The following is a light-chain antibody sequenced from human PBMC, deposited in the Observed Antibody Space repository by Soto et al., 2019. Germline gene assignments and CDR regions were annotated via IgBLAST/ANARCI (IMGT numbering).Light chain of an antibody. Sequence: DIQMTQSPSTLSGPVGDRVTITCRASQTISSWLAWYQQKPGKAPKLLIYKASTLKSGGPSRFSGSGSGTEFTLTISSLQPDDFATYYCQHYNSYSEAFGQGTKVDIK. CDR3: QHYNSYSEA. V-gene: IGKV1-5*03. CDR2: KAS. CDR1: QTISSW. J-gene: IGKJ1*01.